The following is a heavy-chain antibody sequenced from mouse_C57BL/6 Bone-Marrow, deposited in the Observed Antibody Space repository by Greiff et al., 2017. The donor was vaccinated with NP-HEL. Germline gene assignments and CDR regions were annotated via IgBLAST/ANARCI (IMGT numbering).Heavy chain of an antibody. J-gene: IGHJ1*03. D-gene: IGHD1-1*01. CDR3: ATITTVVAKGYFDV. CDR1: GFTFSSYG. Sequence: DVKLVESGGDLVKPGGSPKLSCAASGFTFSSYGMSWVRQTPDKRLEWVATISSGGSYTYYPDSVKGRFTISRDNAKNTLYLQMSSLKSEDTAMYYCATITTVVAKGYFDVWGTGTTVTVSS. V-gene: IGHV5-6*02. CDR2: ISSGGSYT.